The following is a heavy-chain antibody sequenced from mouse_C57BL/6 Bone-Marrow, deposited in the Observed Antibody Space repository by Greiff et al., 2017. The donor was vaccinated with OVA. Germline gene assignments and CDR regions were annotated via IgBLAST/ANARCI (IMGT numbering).Heavy chain of an antibody. CDR1: GYTFTDYY. J-gene: IGHJ3*01. D-gene: IGHD2-12*01. CDR2: IYPGSGNT. CDR3: ARSYSPAWFAY. Sequence: QVQLQQSGAELVRPGASVKLSCKASGYTFTDYYINWVKQRPGQGLEWIARIYPGSGNTYYNEKFKGKATLTAEKSSSTAYMQLSSLTSEDSAVYFCARSYSPAWFAYWGQGTLVTVSA. V-gene: IGHV1-76*01.